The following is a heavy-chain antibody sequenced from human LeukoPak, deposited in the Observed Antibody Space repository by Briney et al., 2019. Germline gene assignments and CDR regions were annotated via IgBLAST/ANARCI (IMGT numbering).Heavy chain of an antibody. Sequence: GGSLRLSCAASGFTFSSYAMSWVRQAPGKGLEWVSAISGSGGSTYYADSVKGRFTISRDDSKNTLYLQMNSLRAGDTAVYYCAKDGDASYYDLDYWGQGTLVTVSS. CDR1: GFTFSSYA. J-gene: IGHJ4*02. V-gene: IGHV3-23*01. CDR3: AKDGDASYYDLDY. CDR2: ISGSGGST. D-gene: IGHD3-3*01.